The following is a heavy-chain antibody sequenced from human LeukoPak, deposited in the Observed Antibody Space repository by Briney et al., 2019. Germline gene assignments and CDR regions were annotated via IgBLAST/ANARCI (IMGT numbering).Heavy chain of an antibody. J-gene: IGHJ4*02. CDR1: GYTFTSYG. CDR2: IIPIFGTA. V-gene: IGHV1-69*06. Sequence: SVKVSCKASGYTFTSYGISWVRQAPGQGLEWMGGIIPIFGTANYAQKFQGRVTITADKSTSTAYMELSSLRSEDTAVYYCARGTYYDILTGSYYFDYWGQGTLVTVSS. D-gene: IGHD3-9*01. CDR3: ARGTYYDILTGSYYFDY.